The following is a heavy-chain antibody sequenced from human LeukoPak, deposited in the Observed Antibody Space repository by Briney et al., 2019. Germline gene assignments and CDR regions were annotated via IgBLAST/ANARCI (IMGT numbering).Heavy chain of an antibody. V-gene: IGHV3-48*03. Sequence: GGSLRLSCAASGFTFSSYEMNWVRQAPGKGLEWVSYISSSGSTIYYADSVKGRFTISRDNAKNSLYLQMNSLRAEDTAVYYCAKVSHYYGSGNPIWGQGTMVTVSS. CDR3: AKVSHYYGSGNPI. J-gene: IGHJ3*02. D-gene: IGHD3-10*01. CDR2: ISSSGSTI. CDR1: GFTFSSYE.